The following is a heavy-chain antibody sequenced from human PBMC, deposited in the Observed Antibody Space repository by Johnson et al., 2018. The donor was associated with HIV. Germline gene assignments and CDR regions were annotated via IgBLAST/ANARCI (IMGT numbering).Heavy chain of an antibody. Sequence: QMLLVESGGGLVKPGGSLRLSCAASGFTFSDYYMSWIRQAPGKGLEWVSYISSSGSTIYYADSVKGRFTISRDNAKNSLYLQMNNLRVEDTAVYYCARTRHYYEAFDIWGQGTMVTVSS. V-gene: IGHV3-11*04. D-gene: IGHD3-10*01. J-gene: IGHJ3*02. CDR1: GFTFSDYY. CDR2: ISSSGSTI. CDR3: ARTRHYYEAFDI.